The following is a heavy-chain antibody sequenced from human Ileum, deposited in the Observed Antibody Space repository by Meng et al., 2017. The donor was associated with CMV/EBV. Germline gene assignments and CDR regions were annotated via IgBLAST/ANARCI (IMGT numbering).Heavy chain of an antibody. V-gene: IGHV1-2*02. CDR3: ARVAGDIVVVPAATAHYYYYYYGMDV. D-gene: IGHD2-2*01. Sequence: ASVKVSCKASGYTFTGYYMHWVRQAPGQGLEWMGWINPNSGGTNYAQKFQGRVTMTRDTSISTAYMELSRLRSDDTAVYYCARVAGDIVVVPAATAHYYYYYYGMDVCGQGTTVTVSS. CDR2: INPNSGGT. CDR1: GYTFTGYY. J-gene: IGHJ6*02.